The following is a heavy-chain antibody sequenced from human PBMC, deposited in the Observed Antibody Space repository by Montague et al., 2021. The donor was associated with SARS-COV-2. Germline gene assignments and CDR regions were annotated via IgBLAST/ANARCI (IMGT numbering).Heavy chain of an antibody. D-gene: IGHD3-10*01. CDR1: GFTFSNSA. J-gene: IGHJ6*02. CDR2: SSGSDGGT. V-gene: IGHV3-23*01. Sequence: SRRLSLSASGFTFSNSAMNWVRQAPGKGLEWVSGSSGSDGGTRYADSVKGRFTISRDNSKNVLYLQMNSLRAEDTALYYCAKDSYYYGLGYGMDVWGQGTTVTVSS. CDR3: AKDSYYYGLGYGMDV.